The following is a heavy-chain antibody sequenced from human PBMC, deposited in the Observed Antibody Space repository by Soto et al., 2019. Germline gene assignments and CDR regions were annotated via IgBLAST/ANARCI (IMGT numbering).Heavy chain of an antibody. Sequence: PSETLSLTCTVSGGSISSGDYYWSWIRQPPGKGLEWIGYIYYSGSTYYNPSLKSRVTISVDTSKNQFSLKLSSVTAADTAVYYCARANYDYVWGSPKPLDYWGQGTLVTVSS. V-gene: IGHV4-30-4*01. J-gene: IGHJ4*02. CDR1: GGSISSGDYY. CDR2: IYYSGST. D-gene: IGHD3-16*01. CDR3: ARANYDYVWGSPKPLDY.